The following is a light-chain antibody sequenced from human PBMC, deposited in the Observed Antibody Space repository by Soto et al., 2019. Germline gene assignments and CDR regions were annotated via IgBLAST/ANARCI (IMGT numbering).Light chain of an antibody. J-gene: IGLJ2*01. V-gene: IGLV1-44*01. CDR3: AAWDDSLNGPT. CDR2: GSN. CDR1: SSNIGTYT. Sequence: QSVLTQPPSTSGTPGQRVTISCSGGSSNIGTYTVSWYQQFPETAPKLLIYGSNQWPSGVPDRFSGSKSGTSASLSIGGLQSEDEADYYCAAWDDSLNGPTFGGGTKVTVL.